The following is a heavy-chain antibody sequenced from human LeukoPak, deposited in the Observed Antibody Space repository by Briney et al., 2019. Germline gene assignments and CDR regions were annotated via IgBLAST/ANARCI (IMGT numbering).Heavy chain of an antibody. CDR1: GFSFSDCW. D-gene: IGHD1-26*01. V-gene: IGHV3-7*01. CDR3: ARDEGRLEWELLKLNYYYGIDV. J-gene: IGHJ6*02. Sequence: GGSLRLSCAASGFSFSDCWMSWVRQTPGKGLEWVANIKQDGSEKYYVDSVKGRFTISRDNAKNSLYLQMNSLRAEDTAVYYCARDEGRLEWELLKLNYYYGIDVWGQGTTVTVSS. CDR2: IKQDGSEK.